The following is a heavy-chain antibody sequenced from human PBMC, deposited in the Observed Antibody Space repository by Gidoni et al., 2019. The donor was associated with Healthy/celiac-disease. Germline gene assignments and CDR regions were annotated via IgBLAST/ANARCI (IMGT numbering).Heavy chain of an antibody. J-gene: IGHJ4*02. Sequence: QVQLVESGGGVVQPGRSLRLSCAASGCPFSSYGMHWVRQAPGKGLEWVAVISYDGSNKYYADSVKGRFTISRDNSNNTLYLQMNSLRAEDTAVYYCAKDKEQQLGPFDYWGQGTLVTVSS. V-gene: IGHV3-30*18. CDR1: GCPFSSYG. D-gene: IGHD6-13*01. CDR2: ISYDGSNK. CDR3: AKDKEQQLGPFDY.